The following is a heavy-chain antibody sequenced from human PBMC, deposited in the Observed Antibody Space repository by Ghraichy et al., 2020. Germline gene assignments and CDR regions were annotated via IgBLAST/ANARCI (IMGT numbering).Heavy chain of an antibody. CDR2: NTVSGGRT. J-gene: IGHJ6*02. CDR1: GFTFNNYA. V-gene: IGHV3-23*01. CDR3: AKTTAVHYYYGLDV. D-gene: IGHD2-2*01. Sequence: GESLNISCAASGFTFNNYAMSWVRQAPGKGLEWVSLNTVSGGRTSYADSVKGRFIISLDPSKTTMYLQMNSLRAEDTAKYYCAKTTAVHYYYGLDVWGQGTTVTVSS.